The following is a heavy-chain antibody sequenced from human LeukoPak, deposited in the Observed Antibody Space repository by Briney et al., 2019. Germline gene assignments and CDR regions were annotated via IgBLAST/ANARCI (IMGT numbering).Heavy chain of an antibody. CDR2: IIPIFGTA. J-gene: IGHJ4*02. D-gene: IGHD4-17*01. CDR1: GGTFSSYA. Sequence: ASVKVSCKASGGTFSSYAISWVRQAPGQGLEWMGGIIPIFGTANYAQKFQGRVTITADESTSTAYMELSSLRSEDTAVYYCARDTNPYGDYGEGSYYFDYWAREPWSPSPQ. CDR3: ARDTNPYGDYGEGSYYFDY. V-gene: IGHV1-69*13.